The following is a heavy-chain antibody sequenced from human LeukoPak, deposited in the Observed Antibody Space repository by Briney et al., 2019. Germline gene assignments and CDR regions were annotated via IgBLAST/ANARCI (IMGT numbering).Heavy chain of an antibody. CDR2: ISGSGGST. V-gene: IGHV3-23*01. CDR3: AKDLSTAAKYYFDY. J-gene: IGHJ4*02. D-gene: IGHD2/OR15-2a*01. Sequence: GGSLRLSCEVSGFTFSDYAMSWVRQAPGKGLEWVSSISGSGGSTYHADSVKGRFTISRDNSKNTLSLQMNSLRAEDTALYYCAKDLSTAAKYYFDYWGQGTLVTVSS. CDR1: GFTFSDYA.